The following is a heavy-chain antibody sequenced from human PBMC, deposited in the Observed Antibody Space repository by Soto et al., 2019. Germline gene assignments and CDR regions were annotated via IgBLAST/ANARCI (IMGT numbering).Heavy chain of an antibody. V-gene: IGHV4-39*07. J-gene: IGHJ6*02. CDR3: ARYKSNYYYGMDV. Sequence: PSETLSLTCTVSGGSISSSSYYWGWIRQPPGKGLEWIGSIYYSGSTYYNPSLKSRVTISVDTSKNQFSLKLSSVTAADTAVYYCARYKSNYYYGMDVWGQGTTVTVS. CDR1: GGSISSSSYY. CDR2: IYYSGST. D-gene: IGHD1-20*01.